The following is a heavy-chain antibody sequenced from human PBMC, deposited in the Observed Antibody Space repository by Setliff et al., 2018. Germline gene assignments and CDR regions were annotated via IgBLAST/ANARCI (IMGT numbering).Heavy chain of an antibody. CDR2: MNPNSGNT. CDR1: GYAFTDNY. Sequence: GASVKVSCKTSGYAFTDNYIHWVRQAPGQGLEWMGWMNPNSGNTGYAQKFQGRVTMTRNTSISTAYMDLSSLRFEDTAVYYCARAQSWSGGPYYFDNWGQGTLVTVSS. CDR3: ARAQSWSGGPYYFDN. J-gene: IGHJ4*02. D-gene: IGHD3-3*01. V-gene: IGHV1-8*02.